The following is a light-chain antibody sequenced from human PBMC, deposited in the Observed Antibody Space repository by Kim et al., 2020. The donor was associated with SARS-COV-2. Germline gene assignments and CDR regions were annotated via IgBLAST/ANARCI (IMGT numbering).Light chain of an antibody. Sequence: EIVLTQSPATLSLSPGERATLSCRASQSVSSYLAWYQQKPGQAPRLLIYDASNRATGIPARFSGSGSGTDFTLTISSLEPEDFAVYYCQQRSNFLFGPGTKVDIK. CDR1: QSVSSY. J-gene: IGKJ3*01. CDR2: DAS. CDR3: QQRSNFL. V-gene: IGKV3-11*01.